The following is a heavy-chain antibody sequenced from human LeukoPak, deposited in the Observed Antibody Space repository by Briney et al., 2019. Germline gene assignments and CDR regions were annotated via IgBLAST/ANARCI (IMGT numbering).Heavy chain of an antibody. CDR2: FDPEDGET. CDR3: ARDHDILTGYYRNDAFDI. V-gene: IGHV1-24*01. CDR1: GYTLTELS. D-gene: IGHD3-9*01. J-gene: IGHJ3*02. Sequence: GASVKVSCKVSGYTLTELSMHWVRQAPGKGLEWMGGFDPEDGETIYAQKFQGRVTMARDTSTSTVYMELSSLRSEDTAVYYCARDHDILTGYYRNDAFDIWGQGTMVTVSS.